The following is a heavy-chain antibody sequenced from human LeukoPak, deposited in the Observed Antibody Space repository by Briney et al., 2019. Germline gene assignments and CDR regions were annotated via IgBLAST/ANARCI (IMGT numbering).Heavy chain of an antibody. V-gene: IGHV3-23*01. J-gene: IGHJ4*02. CDR3: ARVAKGVPYFDY. Sequence: GGSLRLSCAASGFTFSSYAMSWVRQAPGKGLEWVSAISGSGGSTYYADSVKGRFTISRDNAKNSLYLQMNSLRAEDTAVYYCARVAKGVPYFDYWGQGTLVTVSS. CDR1: GFTFSSYA. D-gene: IGHD3-10*01. CDR2: ISGSGGST.